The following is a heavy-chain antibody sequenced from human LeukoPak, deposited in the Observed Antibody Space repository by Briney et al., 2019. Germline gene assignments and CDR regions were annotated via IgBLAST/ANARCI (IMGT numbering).Heavy chain of an antibody. CDR2: IYHSGST. CDR3: ARVKGLLWFGELLPRQTFDI. V-gene: IGHV4-38-2*02. D-gene: IGHD3-10*01. J-gene: IGHJ3*02. CDR1: GYSISSGYY. Sequence: PSETLSLTCTVSGYSISSGYYWGWIRQPPGKGLEWIGSIYHSGSTYYNPSLKSRVTISVDTSKNQFSLKLSFVTAADTAVYYCARVKGLLWFGELLPRQTFDIWGQGTMVTVSS.